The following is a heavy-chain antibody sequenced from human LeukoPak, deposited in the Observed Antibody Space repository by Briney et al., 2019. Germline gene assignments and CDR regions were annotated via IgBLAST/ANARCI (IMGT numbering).Heavy chain of an antibody. Sequence: GASVKVSCKASGYTFTSYYMHWVRQAPGQGLEWMGIINPSGGSTTYAQKFQGRVTMTRDMSTSTVYMELSSLRSEDTAVYYCARDDYGDYGWFDPWGQGTLVTVSS. D-gene: IGHD4-17*01. CDR1: GYTFTSYY. J-gene: IGHJ5*02. V-gene: IGHV1-46*01. CDR2: INPSGGST. CDR3: ARDDYGDYGWFDP.